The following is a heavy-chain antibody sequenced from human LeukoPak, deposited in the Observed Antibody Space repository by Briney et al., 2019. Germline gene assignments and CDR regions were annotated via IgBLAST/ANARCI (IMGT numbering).Heavy chain of an antibody. J-gene: IGHJ4*02. CDR2: ISGSSSYI. CDR1: GFTFSSYS. CDR3: ARDQNTAMVYWRPFDY. Sequence: PGGSLRLSCAASGFTFSSYSMNWVRQAPGKGLEWVSSISGSSSYIYYTDSVKGRFTISRDNAKNSLYLQMNSLRAEDTAVYYCARDQNTAMVYWRPFDYWGQGTLVTVSS. D-gene: IGHD5-18*01. V-gene: IGHV3-21*01.